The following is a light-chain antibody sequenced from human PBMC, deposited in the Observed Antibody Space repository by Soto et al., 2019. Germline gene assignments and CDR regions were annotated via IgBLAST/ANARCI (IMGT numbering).Light chain of an antibody. CDR3: QQNFNFPRT. J-gene: IGKJ1*01. CDR2: AAT. CDR1: QTIDTY. V-gene: IGKV1-39*01. Sequence: DIQFTQSPSSLSASVGARVTXXCLASQTIDTYVNWYQHKPGTAPKLXIYAATYLQNGVPSRFSGTGSGADFTLTISSLQPEDFATYYCQQNFNFPRTFGQGTKVDIK.